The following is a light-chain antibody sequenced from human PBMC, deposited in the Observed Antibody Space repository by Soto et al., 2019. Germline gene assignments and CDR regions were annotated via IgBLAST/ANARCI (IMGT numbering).Light chain of an antibody. CDR3: QQYNSYSWT. CDR1: QSISNW. Sequence: DIPMTQSPSTLSASVGDRVTITCRASQSISNWLAWYQQKPGKAPKLLIYKASTLESGVPSRFSGSGSGTEFTLTSSSLQPDDFATYYCQQYNSYSWTFGQGTKVEIK. J-gene: IGKJ1*01. V-gene: IGKV1-5*03. CDR2: KAS.